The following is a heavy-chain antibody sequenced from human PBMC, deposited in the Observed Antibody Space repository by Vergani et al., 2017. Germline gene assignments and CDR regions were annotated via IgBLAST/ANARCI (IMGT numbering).Heavy chain of an antibody. Sequence: VQLVESGGGLVQPGGSLRLSCTASGFTFSNYWMQWVRQAPGKGLMWISRINSDGDSTSYADSVKGRFTISRDNAKNTLYLQMDSLRDEDTAVYYCARDGWELLDNFNYLDGWGKGTTVTVSS. D-gene: IGHD1-26*01. CDR3: ARDGWELLDNFNYLDG. CDR1: GFTFSNYW. J-gene: IGHJ6*03. V-gene: IGHV3-74*01. CDR2: INSDGDST.